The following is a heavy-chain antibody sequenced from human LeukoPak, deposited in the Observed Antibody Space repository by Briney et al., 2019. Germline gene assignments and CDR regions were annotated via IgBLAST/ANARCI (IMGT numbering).Heavy chain of an antibody. CDR3: ARGGYYYDSKGNAFDI. J-gene: IGHJ3*02. CDR2: IYYSGST. Sequence: KPSETLSLTCTVSGGSISNAYWSWIRQPPGKGLEWIGYIYYSGSTNYNPSLKSRVTISVDTSENQFSLKLSSVTAADTAVYYCARGGYYYDSKGNAFDIWGQGTMVTVSS. D-gene: IGHD3-22*01. V-gene: IGHV4-59*01. CDR1: GGSISNAY.